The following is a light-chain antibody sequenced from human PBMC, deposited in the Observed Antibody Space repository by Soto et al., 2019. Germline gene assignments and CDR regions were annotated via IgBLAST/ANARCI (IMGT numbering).Light chain of an antibody. CDR1: TGTVTSGHY. V-gene: IGLV7-46*01. CDR2: STT. CDR3: LLYYGAAVV. J-gene: IGLJ2*01. Sequence: QAVVTQEPSLTVSPGGTVTLTCGSSTGTVTSGHYPYWFHQKPGQAPRTLIYSTTKKHSWTPARFSGSLLGGKAALTLSGVQPEDEADYYCLLYYGAAVVFGGGTKLTVL.